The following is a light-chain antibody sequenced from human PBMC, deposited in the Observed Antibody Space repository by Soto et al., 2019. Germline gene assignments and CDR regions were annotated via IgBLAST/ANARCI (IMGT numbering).Light chain of an antibody. J-gene: IGLJ1*01. V-gene: IGLV2-8*01. CDR2: EVN. CDR1: SSDVGGCNY. Sequence: QSALTQPPSASGSPGQSVAISCTGTSSDVGGCNYVSWYQQHPGKAPKLMIYEVNKRPSGVPDRFSGSKSGNTASLTVSGLQAEDEADYYCSSYAGSSNVFGTGTKLTLL. CDR3: SSYAGSSNV.